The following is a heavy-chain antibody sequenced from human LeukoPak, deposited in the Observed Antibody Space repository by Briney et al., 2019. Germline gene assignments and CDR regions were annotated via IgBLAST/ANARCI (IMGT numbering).Heavy chain of an antibody. CDR2: INPSGGST. Sequence: ASVKVSCKASGYTLTSYDINWVRQAPGQGLEWMGIINPSGGSTSYAQKFQGRVTMTRDTSISTAYMELSRLRSDDTAVYYCARDPGYGDYVDYWGQGTLVTVSS. CDR3: ARDPGYGDYVDY. J-gene: IGHJ4*02. V-gene: IGHV1-46*01. D-gene: IGHD4-17*01. CDR1: GYTLTSYD.